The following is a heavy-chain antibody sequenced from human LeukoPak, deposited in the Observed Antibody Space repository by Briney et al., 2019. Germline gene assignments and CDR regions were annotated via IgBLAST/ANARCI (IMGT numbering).Heavy chain of an antibody. CDR1: GFTFNSYW. Sequence: PGGSLRLSCAASGFTFNSYWLHWVRQAPGKGLVWVSRVNGDGSDTSYADSVKGRFTISRDNAKNTLYLQMDSLRAEDTGVYYCARSNQADDYWGQGTLVTVSS. CDR2: VNGDGSDT. J-gene: IGHJ4*02. CDR3: ARSNQADDY. D-gene: IGHD1-14*01. V-gene: IGHV3-74*01.